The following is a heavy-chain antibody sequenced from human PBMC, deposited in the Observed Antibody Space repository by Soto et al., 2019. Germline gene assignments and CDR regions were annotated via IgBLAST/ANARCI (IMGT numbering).Heavy chain of an antibody. D-gene: IGHD5-18*01. V-gene: IGHV3-23*01. J-gene: IGHJ4*02. CDR2: ISGSGGST. Sequence: PGGSLRLSCAASGFTFSSYSMSWVRQAPGKGLEWVSAISGSGGSTYYADSVKGRFTISRDNSKNTLYLQMNSLRAEDTAVYYCAKDWEPHTAMVLGCDYWGQGTLVTVSS. CDR1: GFTFSSYS. CDR3: AKDWEPHTAMVLGCDY.